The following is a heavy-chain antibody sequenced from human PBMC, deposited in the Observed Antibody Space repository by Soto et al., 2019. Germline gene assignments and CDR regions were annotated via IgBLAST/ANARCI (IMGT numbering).Heavy chain of an antibody. Sequence: SETLSLTCTVSGVSITSSYWSWIRQPPGKGLEWIGYVYYTGSTNYNPSLKSRVTMSVDTSKNQFSLKLSSVTAADTAVYYCASAPYGDYYDSWGRGTLVTVS. CDR1: GVSITSSY. V-gene: IGHV4-59*08. J-gene: IGHJ4*02. CDR3: ASAPYGDYYDS. D-gene: IGHD4-17*01. CDR2: VYYTGST.